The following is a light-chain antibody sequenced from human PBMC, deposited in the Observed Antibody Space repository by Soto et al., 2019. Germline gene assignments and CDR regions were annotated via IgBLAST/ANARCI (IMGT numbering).Light chain of an antibody. J-gene: IGKJ4*01. V-gene: IGKV1-39*01. Sequence: DIQMTQSPSSLAASVGDRVTITCRASQTIAIFVNWYQKKPGEAPRLLIYAASNLQSGVSSRFSGSGSGTDFTLTITSLQPEDFATYYCQQSYSDSLTFGGGTKVEI. CDR1: QTIAIF. CDR3: QQSYSDSLT. CDR2: AAS.